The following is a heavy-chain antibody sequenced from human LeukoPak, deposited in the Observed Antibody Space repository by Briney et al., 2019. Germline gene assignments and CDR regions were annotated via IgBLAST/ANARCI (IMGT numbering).Heavy chain of an antibody. D-gene: IGHD1-14*01. CDR3: ARGVEPLAANTLAY. J-gene: IGHJ4*02. CDR1: GFTVITND. V-gene: IGHV3-53*01. CDR2: LYSDGNT. Sequence: SGRSLRLSCAASGFTVITNDMTWVRQAPGKGIEWATELYSDGNTKYADSVQGRFTISRDNSKNTLYLEMNSLSPDDTAVYYCARGVEPLAANTLAYWGQGTLVTVSS.